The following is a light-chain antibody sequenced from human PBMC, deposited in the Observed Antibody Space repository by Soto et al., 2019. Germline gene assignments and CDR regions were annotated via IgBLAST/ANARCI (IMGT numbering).Light chain of an antibody. CDR1: QSVTRD. J-gene: IGKJ1*01. CDR2: GAS. V-gene: IGKV3-15*01. Sequence: EILVTQSPATLSVSPGERVTLSCRASQSVTRDLAWYQQKPGQAPRLLIYGASTRATGIPARFSGSGSGTEFTRTSNSLQSEDFAIYYCQQYRTFGQGTRVEIK. CDR3: QQYRT.